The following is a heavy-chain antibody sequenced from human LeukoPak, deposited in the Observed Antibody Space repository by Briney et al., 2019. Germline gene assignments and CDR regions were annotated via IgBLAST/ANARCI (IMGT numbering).Heavy chain of an antibody. J-gene: IGHJ4*02. Sequence: PGGSLRLSCAASGFTFNTFNMNWVRQAPGKGLEWVSSITSGGDYIYYADSVKGRFTTSRDNAKNSLSLEMNSLRAEDTAVYYCAREIVSAVAGNFDYWGQGTLVTVSS. V-gene: IGHV3-21*01. CDR1: GFTFNTFN. CDR2: ITSGGDYI. CDR3: AREIVSAVAGNFDY. D-gene: IGHD6-19*01.